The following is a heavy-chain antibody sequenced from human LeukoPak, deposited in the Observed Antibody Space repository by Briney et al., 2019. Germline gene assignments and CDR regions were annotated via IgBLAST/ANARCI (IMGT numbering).Heavy chain of an antibody. CDR3: ARGKKYCTNGVCPLCFDY. CDR1: GGSFSXXX. V-gene: IGHV4-4*07. CDR2: XYTSGST. Sequence: GGSFSXXXWSWIRXPAGKGLXWXGRXYTSGSTNYNPSLKSRVNMSVETSKKEFSLKLSSVTAADTAVYYCARGKKYCTNGVCPLCFDYWGQGTLVTVSS. J-gene: IGHJ4*02. D-gene: IGHD2-8*01.